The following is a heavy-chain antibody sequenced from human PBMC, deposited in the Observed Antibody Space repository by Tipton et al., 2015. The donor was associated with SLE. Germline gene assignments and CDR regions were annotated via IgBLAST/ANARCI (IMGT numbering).Heavy chain of an antibody. CDR3: AREVGAARPFDL. J-gene: IGHJ2*01. CDR1: GGSISSSNW. Sequence: TLSLTCAVSGGSISSSNWWSWVRQPPGKGLEWIGEIYHSGSTNYNPSLKSRVTISVDNSKNQFSLKLSSVTAADTAVYYCAREVGAARPFDLWGRGTLVTVSS. V-gene: IGHV4-4*02. D-gene: IGHD6-6*01. CDR2: IYHSGST.